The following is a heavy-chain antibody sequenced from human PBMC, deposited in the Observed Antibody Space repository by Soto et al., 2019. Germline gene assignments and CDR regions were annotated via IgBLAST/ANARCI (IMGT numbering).Heavy chain of an antibody. Sequence: GASVKVSCKASGYTFSDYYIHWVRQAPGQGLEWMGWINPNSGGTKYALKFQGGVTMTRDTSITTAYMELSRLRSGDTAVYYCAKEPATAKPEGVDFWGXGTLVTVSS. CDR2: INPNSGGT. V-gene: IGHV1-2*02. CDR3: AKEPATAKPEGVDF. D-gene: IGHD1-1*01. CDR1: GYTFSDYY. J-gene: IGHJ4*01.